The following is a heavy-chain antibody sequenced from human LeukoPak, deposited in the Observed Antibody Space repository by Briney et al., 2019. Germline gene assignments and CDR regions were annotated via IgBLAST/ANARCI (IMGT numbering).Heavy chain of an antibody. D-gene: IGHD3-16*02. CDR2: IIPILGIA. CDR3: ARDRDYDYVWGSYHYTRTEDY. V-gene: IGHV1-69*04. Sequence: SVKVSCKASGGTFSSYAISWVRQAPGQGLEWMGRIIPILGIANYAQKFQGRVTITADKSTSTAYMELSSLRSEDTAVYYCARDRDYDYVWGSYHYTRTEDYWGQGTLVTVSS. CDR1: GGTFSSYA. J-gene: IGHJ4*02.